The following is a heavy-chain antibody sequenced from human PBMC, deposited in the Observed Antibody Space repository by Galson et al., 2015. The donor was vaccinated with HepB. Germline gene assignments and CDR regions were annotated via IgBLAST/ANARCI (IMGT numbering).Heavy chain of an antibody. V-gene: IGHV2-70*19. J-gene: IGHJ6*02. CDR1: GFSLATSGMS. CDR2: VDWDDDK. CDR3: ARIFDYYGMDA. Sequence: LTLTCTFSGFSLATSGMSVTWVRQPPGKALEWLALVDWDDDKLYNTSLKTRLTISRDTSRNQVVLTVTNVAPVDTGTYYCARIFDYYGMDAWGQGTTVVVSS.